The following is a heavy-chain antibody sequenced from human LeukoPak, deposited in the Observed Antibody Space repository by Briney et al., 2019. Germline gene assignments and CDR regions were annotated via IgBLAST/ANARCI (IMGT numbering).Heavy chain of an antibody. V-gene: IGHV1-46*01. CDR3: ARGGPITIFAHYMDV. J-gene: IGHJ6*03. Sequence: GASVKVSCKASGYTFTSYYMHWVRQAPGQGLEWMGIINPSGGSTSYAQKFQGRVTMTRDMSTSTVYMELSSLRSEDTAVYYCARGGPITIFAHYMDVWGKGTTVTVSS. CDR1: GYTFTSYY. CDR2: INPSGGST. D-gene: IGHD3-3*01.